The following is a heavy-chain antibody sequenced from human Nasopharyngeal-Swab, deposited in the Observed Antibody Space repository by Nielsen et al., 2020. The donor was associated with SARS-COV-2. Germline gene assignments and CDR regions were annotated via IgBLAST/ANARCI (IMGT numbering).Heavy chain of an antibody. V-gene: IGHV1-2*06. J-gene: IGHJ4*02. Sequence: ASVKVSCKASGYTFTGYYMHWVRQAPGQGLEWMGRINPNSGGTNYAQKFQGRVTMTRDTSISTAYMGLSRLRSDDTAVYYCARWYFEGILTPSRRWLDYWGQGTLVTVSS. CDR1: GYTFTGYY. CDR2: INPNSGGT. D-gene: IGHD3-9*01. CDR3: ARWYFEGILTPSRRWLDY.